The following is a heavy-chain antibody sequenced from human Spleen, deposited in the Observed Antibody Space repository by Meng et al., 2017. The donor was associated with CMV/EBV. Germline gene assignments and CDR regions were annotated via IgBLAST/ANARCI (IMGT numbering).Heavy chain of an antibody. Sequence: GESLKISCAASGFTFSSYAMSWVRQAPGKGLEWVSAISGSGGSTYYADSVKGRFTISRDNSKNTLYLQMNSLRAEDTAVYYCAKSITMVRGVSDYWGQGTLVTVSS. CDR1: GFTFSSYA. J-gene: IGHJ4*02. V-gene: IGHV3-23*01. D-gene: IGHD3-10*01. CDR3: AKSITMVRGVSDY. CDR2: ISGSGGST.